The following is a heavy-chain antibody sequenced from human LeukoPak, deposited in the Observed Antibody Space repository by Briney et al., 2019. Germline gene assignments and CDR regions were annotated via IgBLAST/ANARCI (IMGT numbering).Heavy chain of an antibody. CDR1: GYSFTSFW. D-gene: IGHD2-15*01. CDR3: ARLLLRSFDY. V-gene: IGHV5-51*01. J-gene: IGHJ4*02. CDR2: FYPGDSDT. Sequence: GESLKISCKGSGYSFTSFWIAWVRQLPGKGLEWMGIFYPGDSDTRYRPSFQGQVTISADKSISTAYLQWSSLKASDTAMYYCARLLLRSFDYWGQGTLVTVSS.